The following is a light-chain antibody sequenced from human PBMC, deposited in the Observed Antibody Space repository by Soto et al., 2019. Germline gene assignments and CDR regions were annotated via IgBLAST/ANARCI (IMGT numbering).Light chain of an antibody. CDR1: QSFSTY. Sequence: DFQMTQSPSSLSASVGDRVTITCRASQSFSTYLAWYQQKPGKVHKLLISGISTLQSGVQSRFSGSGYGTEFTLTIRNLQPEDVATYYCKKYNTAPLTFGGGTKVDI. J-gene: IGKJ4*01. CDR3: KKYNTAPLT. V-gene: IGKV1-27*01. CDR2: GIS.